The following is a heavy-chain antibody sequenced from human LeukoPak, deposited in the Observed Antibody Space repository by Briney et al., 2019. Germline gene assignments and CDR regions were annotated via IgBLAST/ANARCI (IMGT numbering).Heavy chain of an antibody. V-gene: IGHV1-3*01. CDR2: GSANT. CDR3: AGSPLGIGSRGGALAF. D-gene: IGHD2-15*01. CDR1: GGTFSSYA. J-gene: IGHJ3*01. Sequence: ASVKVSCKASGGTFSSYAIHWVRQAPGQRFEWMGFGSANTQYSQRFQGRVIITRDTSANTAYMELRSLRSEDTAVYYCAGSPLGIGSRGGALAFWGQGTMVTVSS.